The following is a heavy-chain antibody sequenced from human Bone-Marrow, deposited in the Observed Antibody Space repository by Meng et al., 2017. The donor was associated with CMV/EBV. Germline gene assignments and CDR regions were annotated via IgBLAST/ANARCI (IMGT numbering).Heavy chain of an antibody. CDR2: INSDGSST. D-gene: IGHD2-2*01. CDR3: ATSRGGVPAAHYYYYGMDV. J-gene: IGHJ6*01. Sequence: GESLKISCAASGFTFSSYWMHWVRQAPGKGLVWVSRINSDGSSTSYADSVKGRFTISRDNAKNTLYLQMNSLRAEDTAVYYCATSRGGVPAAHYYYYGMDVWGQGTTVTVSS. V-gene: IGHV3-74*01. CDR1: GFTFSSYW.